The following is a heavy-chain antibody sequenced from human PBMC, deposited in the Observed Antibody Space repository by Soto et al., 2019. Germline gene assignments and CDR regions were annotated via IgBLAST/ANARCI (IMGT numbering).Heavy chain of an antibody. V-gene: IGHV4-59*01. CDR3: ARYQTSAYYDFWSGRYNWFDP. D-gene: IGHD3-3*01. CDR1: GGSISSYY. J-gene: IGHJ5*02. CDR2: IYYSGST. Sequence: SETLSLTCTVSGGSISSYYWSWIRQPPGKGLEWIGYIYYSGSTNYNPSLKSRVTIPVDTSKNQFSLKLSSVTAADTAVYYCARYQTSAYYDFWSGRYNWFDPWGQGTLVTVSS.